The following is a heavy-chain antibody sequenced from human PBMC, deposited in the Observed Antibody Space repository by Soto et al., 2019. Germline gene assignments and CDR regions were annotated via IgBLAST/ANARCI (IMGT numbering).Heavy chain of an antibody. Sequence: EVQLVESGGGLVQPGGSLKLSCAASGFTFSGSAIHWVRQASGRGLEWVSRIAGENENYVTTYAASVQGRFSLSRDDSKNMAYLIMNSLKTEDTAIYYCSKYIGSPTTPAALGQGTLVTVSS. D-gene: IGHD1-26*01. CDR1: GFTFSGSA. V-gene: IGHV3-73*02. CDR3: SKYIGSPTTPAA. J-gene: IGHJ5*02. CDR2: IAGENENYVT.